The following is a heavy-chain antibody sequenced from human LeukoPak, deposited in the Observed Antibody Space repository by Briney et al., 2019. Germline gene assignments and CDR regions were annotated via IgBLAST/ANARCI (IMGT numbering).Heavy chain of an antibody. CDR3: ARVFHYYGMDV. CDR1: GGSFSGYY. D-gene: IGHD3-9*01. CDR2: INHSGST. V-gene: IGHV4-34*01. Sequence: SETLSLTCAVYGGSFSGYYWSWIRQPPGKGLERIGEINHSGSTNYNPSLKSRVTISVDTSKNQFSLKLSSVTAADTAVYYCARVFHYYGMDVWGQGTTVTVSS. J-gene: IGHJ6*02.